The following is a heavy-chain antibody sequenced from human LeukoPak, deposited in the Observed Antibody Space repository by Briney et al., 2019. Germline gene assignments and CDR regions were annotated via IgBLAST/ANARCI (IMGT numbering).Heavy chain of an antibody. V-gene: IGHV3-23*01. CDR1: GFSLTTYA. D-gene: IGHD2-21*02. CDR3: AKGRWGLTINNFDL. J-gene: IGHJ3*01. Sequence: GGSLRLSCAASGFSLTTYAMGWVRQAPGKGLEWVSVISDRGDSTYYADSVKGRFTISRDSSKNTLYLQMNSLGGEDTALYYCAKGRWGLTINNFDLWGQGTMVAVSS. CDR2: ISDRGDST.